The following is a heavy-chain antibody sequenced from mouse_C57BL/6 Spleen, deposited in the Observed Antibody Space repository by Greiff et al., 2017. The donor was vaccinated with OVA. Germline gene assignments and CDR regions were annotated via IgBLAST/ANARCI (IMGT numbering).Heavy chain of an antibody. V-gene: IGHV1-15*01. Sequence: QVQLQQSGAELVRPGASVTLSCKASGYTFTDYEMHWVKQTPVHGLEWIGAIDPETGGTAYNQKFKGKAILTADKSSSTAYMELRSLTSEDSAVYYCTRRGYYGNSYFDYWGQGTTLTVSS. CDR3: TRRGYYGNSYFDY. CDR2: IDPETGGT. D-gene: IGHD2-1*01. J-gene: IGHJ2*01. CDR1: GYTFTDYE.